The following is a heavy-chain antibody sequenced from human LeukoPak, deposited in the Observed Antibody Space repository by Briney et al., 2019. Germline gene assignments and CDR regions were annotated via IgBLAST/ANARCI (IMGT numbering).Heavy chain of an antibody. V-gene: IGHV3-53*05. J-gene: IGHJ3*02. CDR2: IYSGGST. CDR1: GFTVSSNY. Sequence: GGSLRLSCAASGFTVSSNYMSWVRQAPGKGLEWVSVIYSGGSTYYADSVKGRFTISRDNSKNTLYLQMNSLRAEDTAVYYCARGVSSIAAAGDAFDIWGQGTMVTVSS. D-gene: IGHD6-13*01. CDR3: ARGVSSIAAAGDAFDI.